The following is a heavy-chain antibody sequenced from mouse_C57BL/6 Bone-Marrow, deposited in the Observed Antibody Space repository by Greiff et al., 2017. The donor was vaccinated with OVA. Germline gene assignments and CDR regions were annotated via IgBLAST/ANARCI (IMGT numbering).Heavy chain of an antibody. CDR2: ISDGGSYT. CDR1: GFTFSSYA. Sequence: EVHLVESGGGLVKPGGSLKLSCAASGFTFSSYAMSWVRQTPEKRLEWVATISDGGSYTYYPDNVKGRFTISRDNAKNNLYLQMSHLKSEDTAMYYCARVYYSPDYWGQGTTLTVSS. D-gene: IGHD2-12*01. V-gene: IGHV5-4*01. CDR3: ARVYYSPDY. J-gene: IGHJ2*01.